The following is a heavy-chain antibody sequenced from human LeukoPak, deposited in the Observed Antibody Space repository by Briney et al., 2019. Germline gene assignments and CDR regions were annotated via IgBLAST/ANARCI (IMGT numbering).Heavy chain of an antibody. Sequence: GGSLRLSCAASGFTFSRYDMHWVRRTTGKGLEWVSGIGTAGDTYYPGSVKGRFTISRENAKNSLYLQMDSLRAGDTAVYYCANEYGGNPEPHDAFDIWGQGTMVTVSS. J-gene: IGHJ3*02. CDR1: GFTFSRYD. V-gene: IGHV3-13*01. CDR2: IGTAGDT. D-gene: IGHD4-23*01. CDR3: ANEYGGNPEPHDAFDI.